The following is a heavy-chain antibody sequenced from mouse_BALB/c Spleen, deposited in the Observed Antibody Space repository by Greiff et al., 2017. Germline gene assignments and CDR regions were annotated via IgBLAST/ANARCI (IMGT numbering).Heavy chain of an antibody. CDR3: ARHNWYFDV. Sequence: EVQVVESGGGLVQPGGSLKLSCAASGFTFSSYTMSWVRQTPEKRLEWDAYISNGGGSTYYPDTVKGRFTISRDNAKNTLYLQMSSLKSEDTAMYYCARHNWYFDVWGAGTTVTVSS. CDR2: ISNGGGST. V-gene: IGHV5-12-2*01. J-gene: IGHJ1*01. CDR1: GFTFSSYT.